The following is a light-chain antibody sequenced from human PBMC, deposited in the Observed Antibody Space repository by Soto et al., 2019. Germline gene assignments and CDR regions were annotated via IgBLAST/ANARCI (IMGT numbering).Light chain of an antibody. Sequence: EIVLTQSPATLSLSPGDRASLSCRASHSINNYLAWYQQKPGQAPRLLIYDASNRATGVPARFSGSGSGTDFTLTINSLEPEDFAVYYCQQRSSWPNFGQGTRLEIK. J-gene: IGKJ5*01. CDR1: HSINNY. V-gene: IGKV3-11*01. CDR2: DAS. CDR3: QQRSSWPN.